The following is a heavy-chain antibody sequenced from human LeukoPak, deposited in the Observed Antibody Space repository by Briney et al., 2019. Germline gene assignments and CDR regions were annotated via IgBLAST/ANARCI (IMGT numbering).Heavy chain of an antibody. D-gene: IGHD2-2*01. Sequence: GGSLKLSCAASGFTFSGSAMHWVRQASGKGLEWVGRIRSKANSYATVYAASVKGRFTISRDDSKNTAYLQMNSLKTEDTAVYYCTRHCSSTSCSLFDYWGQGTLVTVSS. CDR3: TRHCSSTSCSLFDY. CDR1: GFTFSGSA. J-gene: IGHJ4*02. CDR2: IRSKANSYAT. V-gene: IGHV3-73*01.